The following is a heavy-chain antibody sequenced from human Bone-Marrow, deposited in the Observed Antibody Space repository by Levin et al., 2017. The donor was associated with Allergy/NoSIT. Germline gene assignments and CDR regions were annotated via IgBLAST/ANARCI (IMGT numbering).Heavy chain of an antibody. CDR2: VNHRGST. J-gene: IGHJ4*02. V-gene: IGHV4-34*01. Sequence: SETLSLTCAVYGDSLSEYYWSWIRQPPGKGPEWIGEVNHRGSTNYNPSLKRRVTTSVDTSKNQFSLRLSSVTAADTAGYYCTRGRGDYGYYNNDFDYWSQGTLVTVSS. CDR1: GDSLSEYY. CDR3: TRGRGDYGYYNNDFDY. D-gene: IGHD4-17*01.